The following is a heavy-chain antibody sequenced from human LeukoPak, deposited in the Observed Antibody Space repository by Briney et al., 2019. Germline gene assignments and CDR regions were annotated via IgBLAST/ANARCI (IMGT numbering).Heavy chain of an antibody. D-gene: IGHD2-21*01. CDR2: IYTSGST. Sequence: PSETLSPTCTVSGGSISSYYWSWIRQPPGKGLEWIGYIYTSGSTNYNPSLKSRVTISVDTSKNQFSLKLSSVTAADTAVYYCARLIPYYYYMDVWGKGTTVTVSS. V-gene: IGHV4-4*09. CDR1: GGSISSYY. CDR3: ARLIPYYYYMDV. J-gene: IGHJ6*03.